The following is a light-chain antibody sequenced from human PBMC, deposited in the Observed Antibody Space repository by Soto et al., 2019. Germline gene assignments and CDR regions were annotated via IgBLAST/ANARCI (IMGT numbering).Light chain of an antibody. CDR1: ALPKKY. CDR3: QSADSSGTFVV. Sequence: SYELTQPPSVSVSPGQTARITCSGDALPKKYSYWYQQKPGQAPVLVMYKDSERPSGIPERFSGSSSGTEVTLTISVVQAEDEADYYCQSADSSGTFVVFGGGTKLTVL. V-gene: IGLV3-25*03. J-gene: IGLJ2*01. CDR2: KDS.